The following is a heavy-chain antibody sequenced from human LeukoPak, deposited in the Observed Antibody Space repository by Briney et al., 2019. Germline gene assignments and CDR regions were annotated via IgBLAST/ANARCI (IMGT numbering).Heavy chain of an antibody. D-gene: IGHD5-24*01. CDR1: GSTFSSYA. CDR2: ISDSGGRA. Sequence: GGSLRLSCAASGSTFSSYAMNWVRQAPGKGLEWVSTISDSGGRAYYADSVKGRVSISRDNSKNTLYLQMNSLIAEDTAVYYCAKSGYNRFDYWGQGTRVTVSS. J-gene: IGHJ4*02. V-gene: IGHV3-23*01. CDR3: AKSGYNRFDY.